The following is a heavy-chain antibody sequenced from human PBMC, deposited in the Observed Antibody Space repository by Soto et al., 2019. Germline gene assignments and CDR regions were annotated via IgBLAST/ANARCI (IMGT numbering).Heavy chain of an antibody. D-gene: IGHD2-21*01. Sequence: PSETLSLTCTVSGGSISSGGYYWSWIRQHPGKGLEWIGYIYYSGSTYYNPSLKSRVTISVDRSKNQFSLKLTSVSAADTAVYFCAREERKGIISWFDPWGQGTPVTVSS. V-gene: IGHV4-30-4*08. CDR1: GGSISSGGYY. CDR3: AREERKGIISWFDP. CDR2: IYYSGST. J-gene: IGHJ5*02.